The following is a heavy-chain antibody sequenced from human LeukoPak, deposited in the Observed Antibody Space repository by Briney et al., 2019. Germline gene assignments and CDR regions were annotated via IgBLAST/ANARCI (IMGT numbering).Heavy chain of an antibody. V-gene: IGHV3-21*01. D-gene: IGHD4/OR15-4a*01. J-gene: IGHJ3*02. CDR2: ISSSSSYI. CDR1: GFTFSSYS. Sequence: PGGSLRLSCAASGFTFSSYSMNWVRQAPGKGLEWVSSISSSSSYIYYADSVKDRFTISRDNAKNSLYLQMNSLRAEDTAVYYCARIHDYGDLDAFDIWGQGTMVTVSS. CDR3: ARIHDYGDLDAFDI.